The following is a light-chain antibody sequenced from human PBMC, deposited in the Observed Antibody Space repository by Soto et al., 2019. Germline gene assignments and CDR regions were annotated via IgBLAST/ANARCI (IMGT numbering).Light chain of an antibody. CDR3: QQRSNWPPIT. CDR2: DSS. CDR1: QSVSSY. V-gene: IGKV3-11*01. Sequence: EIVLTQSPATLSLSPGERATLSCRASQSVSSYLAWYQQKPGQAPSLLIYDSSNRATGIPARFSGSGSGTDFTLTISSLEPEDFAVYYCQQRSNWPPITFCPGTKVDIK. J-gene: IGKJ3*01.